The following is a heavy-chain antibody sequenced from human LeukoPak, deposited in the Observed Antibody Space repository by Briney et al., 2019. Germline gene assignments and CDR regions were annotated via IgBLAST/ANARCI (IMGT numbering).Heavy chain of an antibody. J-gene: IGHJ6*02. CDR2: MSGSGGST. Sequence: GGSLRLSCAASGFTFSSYAMSWVRQAPGKGPEWVSSMSGSGGSTYYADSVKGRFTISRDDSKNTLYLQMNSLRAEDTAVYYCARVRYGELDVWGQGTTVTVSS. CDR1: GFTFSSYA. V-gene: IGHV3-23*01. D-gene: IGHD4-17*01. CDR3: ARVRYGELDV.